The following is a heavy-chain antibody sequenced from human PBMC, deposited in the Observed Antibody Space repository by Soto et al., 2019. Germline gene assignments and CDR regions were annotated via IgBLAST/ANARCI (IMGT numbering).Heavy chain of an antibody. CDR2: IGGNGGST. J-gene: IGHJ4*02. Sequence: EVQLLESGGGLVQPGGSLRLSCAASGFTFSSCAMGWVRQSPGKGLEWVSGIGGNGGSTYYADSVKGRFTISRDTSKNAMDLQMYSLGAEDTAIYYYAKVVGDGNDYYDFWGQGTLVTVSS. CDR3: AKVVGDGNDYYDF. D-gene: IGHD3-22*01. V-gene: IGHV3-23*01. CDR1: GFTFSSCA.